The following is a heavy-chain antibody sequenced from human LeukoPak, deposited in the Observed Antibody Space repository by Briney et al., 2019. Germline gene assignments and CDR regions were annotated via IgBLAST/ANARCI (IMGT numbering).Heavy chain of an antibody. CDR1: GYTFTGYY. Sequence: ASVKVSCKASGYTFTGYYMHWVRQAPGQGLEWLGWIKPNSGGTQLAQKFQGRVTMARDTSLSTAHVELSRLTSDDTAIYYCASAESHDYGETWGQGTLITVSS. CDR3: ASAESHDYGET. CDR2: IKPNSGGT. D-gene: IGHD3-16*01. J-gene: IGHJ4*02. V-gene: IGHV1-2*02.